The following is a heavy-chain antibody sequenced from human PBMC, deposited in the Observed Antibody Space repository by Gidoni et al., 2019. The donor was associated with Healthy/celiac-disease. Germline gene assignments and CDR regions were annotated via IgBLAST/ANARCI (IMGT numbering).Heavy chain of an antibody. Sequence: QVQLPESGPGLVKPSETLSLTCSVSGGSISSYYWSWIRQPPGKGLEWIGYIYYSGSTNYNPSLKSRVTISVDTSKNQFSLKLSSVTAADTAVYYCARDSSGWYGYWGQGTLVTVSS. V-gene: IGHV4-59*01. D-gene: IGHD6-19*01. CDR2: IYYSGST. CDR3: ARDSSGWYGY. J-gene: IGHJ4*02. CDR1: GGSISSYY.